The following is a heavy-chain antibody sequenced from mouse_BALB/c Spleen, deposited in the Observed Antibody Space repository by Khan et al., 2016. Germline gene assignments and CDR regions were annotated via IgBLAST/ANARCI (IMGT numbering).Heavy chain of an antibody. CDR3: ARNNRWYFDV. D-gene: IGHD1-3*01. CDR1: GYTFTDYN. V-gene: IGHV1S29*02. CDR2: IYPYNGGT. Sequence: VQLQQSGPELVKPGASVKISCKASGYTFTDYNMHWVKQSHGKSLEWIGYIYPYNGGTGYNQKFKSKATLTVDTSSSTAYMELRSLTSEDAAVYYCARNNRWYFDVWGAGTTVTVSS. J-gene: IGHJ1*01.